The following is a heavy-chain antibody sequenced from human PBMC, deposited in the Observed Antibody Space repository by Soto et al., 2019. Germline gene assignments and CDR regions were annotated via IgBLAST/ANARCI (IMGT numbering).Heavy chain of an antibody. V-gene: IGHV3-23*01. Sequence: EVQLLESGGGLVQPGGSLRLSCAASGFTFSIYPMSWVRQAPGKGLEWVSVFTGSGGSTYYADSVKGRFTISRDNSKSTLYLQMNSLRAEDTAVYDCAKDGARSPHDYWGQGPLVTVSA. CDR3: AKDGARSPHDY. J-gene: IGHJ4*02. CDR1: GFTFSIYP. D-gene: IGHD1-26*01. CDR2: FTGSGGST.